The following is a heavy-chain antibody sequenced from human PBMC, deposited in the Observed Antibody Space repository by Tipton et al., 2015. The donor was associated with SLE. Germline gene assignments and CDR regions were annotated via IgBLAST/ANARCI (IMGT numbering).Heavy chain of an antibody. CDR3: ARAYSGSYYPNFDY. CDR1: GFTLSGFY. CDR2: ISSPGNTI. D-gene: IGHD1-26*01. Sequence: SLRLSCAGSGFTLSGFYMSWIRQAPGKGLEWVSYISSPGNTIYYADSVRGRFTISRDNAKNSVYLQMNSLRAEDTAVYYCARAYSGSYYPNFDYWGQGTLVTVSS. V-gene: IGHV3-11*01. J-gene: IGHJ4*02.